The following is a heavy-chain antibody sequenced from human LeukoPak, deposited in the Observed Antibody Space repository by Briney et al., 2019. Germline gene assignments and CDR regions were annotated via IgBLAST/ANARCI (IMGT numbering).Heavy chain of an antibody. CDR3: ALREVYYDSIDY. D-gene: IGHD3-22*01. CDR1: GYTFTSYG. V-gene: IGHV1-46*01. Sequence: GASVKVSCKASGYTFTSYGISWVRQAPGQGLEWMGIINPGGGSTNYAQKFQGRVTMTRDMSTSTVYMELSSLRSEDTAMYYCALREVYYDSIDYWGQGTLVTVSS. J-gene: IGHJ4*02. CDR2: INPGGGST.